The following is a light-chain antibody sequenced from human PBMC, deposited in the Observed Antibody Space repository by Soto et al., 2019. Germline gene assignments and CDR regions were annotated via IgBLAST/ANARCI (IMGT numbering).Light chain of an antibody. J-gene: IGLJ2*01. CDR2: EVS. Sequence: QSALTQPASVSGSPGQTITISCTGTNSDIGTYNFVSWYQQFPGKAPKLMTYEVSNRPSGVSTRFSGSKSGNVASLTISGLQAADEAFYHCSSYTTTNSLLLFGGGTKLTVL. CDR1: NSDIGTYNF. V-gene: IGLV2-14*01. CDR3: SSYTTTNSLLL.